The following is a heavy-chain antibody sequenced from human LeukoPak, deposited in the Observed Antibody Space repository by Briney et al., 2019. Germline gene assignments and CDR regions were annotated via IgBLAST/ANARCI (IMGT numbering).Heavy chain of an antibody. CDR1: GFTFSTYW. CDR2: INQDGSEK. D-gene: IGHD2/OR15-2a*01. J-gene: IGHJ6*03. V-gene: IGHV3-7*01. Sequence: GSLRLSCVASGFTFSTYWMSWFRQAPGKGLEWVAHINQDGSEKYSVDSVKGRFTISRDNAKNSLSLQVNSLRAEDTAVYYCARGGKIAGYYYFYMDVWGKGTTVIVSS. CDR3: ARGGKIAGYYYFYMDV.